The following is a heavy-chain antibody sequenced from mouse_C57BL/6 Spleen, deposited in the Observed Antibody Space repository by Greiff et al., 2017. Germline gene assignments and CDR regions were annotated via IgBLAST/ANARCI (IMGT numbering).Heavy chain of an antibody. CDR2: IDPSDSYT. V-gene: IGHV1-59*01. Sequence: QVQLQQPGAELVRPGTSVKLSCKASGYTFTSYWMHWVKQRPGQGLEWIGVIDPSDSYTNYNQKFKGKATLTVDTSSRTAYVKLSSLTSEDSAVYYCASPTIVTTYYLDYWGQGTTLTGSS. CDR1: GYTFTSYW. J-gene: IGHJ2*01. D-gene: IGHD2-5*01. CDR3: ASPTIVTTYYLDY.